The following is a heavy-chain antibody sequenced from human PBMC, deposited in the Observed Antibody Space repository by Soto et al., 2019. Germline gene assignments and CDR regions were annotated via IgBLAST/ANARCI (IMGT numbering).Heavy chain of an antibody. J-gene: IGHJ1*01. CDR2: IWYDGSNK. Sequence: QVQLVESGGGVVQPGRSLRLSCAASGFTFSSYGMHWVRQAPGKGLEWVAVIWYDGSNKYYADSVKGRFTISRDNSKNTLYLQMNSLRAEDTAVYYCARARGIQLGGAPQPFQHWGQGTLVTVSS. CDR1: GFTFSSYG. V-gene: IGHV3-33*01. CDR3: ARARGIQLGGAPQPFQH. D-gene: IGHD5-18*01.